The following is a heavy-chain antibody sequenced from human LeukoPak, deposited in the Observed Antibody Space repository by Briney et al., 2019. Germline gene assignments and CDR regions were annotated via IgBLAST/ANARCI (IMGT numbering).Heavy chain of an antibody. D-gene: IGHD2-21*02. CDR2: IIPIFGTA. Sequence: GASVKVSCKASGGTFSSYAISWVRQAPGQGLEWMGGIIPIFGTANYAQKFQGRVTITADESTSTAYMELSSLRSEDTAVYYCARDSLYCGGDCYSFSWGQGTLVTVSS. V-gene: IGHV1-69*13. CDR3: ARDSLYCGGDCYSFS. CDR1: GGTFSSYA. J-gene: IGHJ4*02.